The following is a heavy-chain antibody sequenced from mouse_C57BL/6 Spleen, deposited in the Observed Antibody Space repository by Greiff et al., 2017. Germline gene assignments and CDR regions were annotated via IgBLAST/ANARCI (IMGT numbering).Heavy chain of an antibody. CDR2: IHPNSGST. CDR1: GYTFTSYW. Sequence: QVQLQRPGAELVKPGASVKLSCKASGYTFTSYWMHWVKQRPGQGLEWIGMIHPNSGSTNYNEKFKSKATLTVDKSSSTAYMQLSSLTSEDSAVYYCADGYPSYAMDYWGQGTSVTVSS. D-gene: IGHD2-3*01. J-gene: IGHJ4*01. CDR3: ADGYPSYAMDY. V-gene: IGHV1-64*01.